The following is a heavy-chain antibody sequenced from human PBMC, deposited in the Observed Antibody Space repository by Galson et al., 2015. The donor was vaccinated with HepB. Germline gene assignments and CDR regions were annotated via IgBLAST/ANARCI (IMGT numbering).Heavy chain of an antibody. Sequence: SLRLSCAASRFSFSSYAMSWVRQAPGKGLEWISVVSGNGGVTHYADSVKGRFTISRDNSNNTLYLQMNSLRVEDTAVYYCAAGASLDPWGQGTLVTVSS. CDR1: RFSFSSYA. CDR2: VSGNGGVT. V-gene: IGHV3-23*01. J-gene: IGHJ5*02. CDR3: AAGASLDP.